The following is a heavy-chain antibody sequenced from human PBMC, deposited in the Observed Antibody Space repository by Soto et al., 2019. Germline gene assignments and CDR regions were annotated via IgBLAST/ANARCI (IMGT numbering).Heavy chain of an antibody. J-gene: IGHJ4*02. CDR2: IYYSGST. Sequence: SETLSLTCTVSGGSISSYFWSWIRQPPGKGLEWIGYIYYSGSTNYNPSLKSRVTISVDTSKNQFSLKLSSVTAADTAVYYCARHVAVGATHFDYWGQGTLVTVSS. CDR3: ARHVAVGATHFDY. V-gene: IGHV4-59*08. CDR1: GGSISSYF. D-gene: IGHD1-26*01.